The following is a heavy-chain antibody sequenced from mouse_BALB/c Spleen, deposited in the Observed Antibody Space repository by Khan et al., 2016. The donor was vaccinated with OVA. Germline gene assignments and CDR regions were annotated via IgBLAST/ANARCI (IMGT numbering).Heavy chain of an antibody. Sequence: QVQLQQSGAELVRPGSSVKISCKASGYTFSSSWMNWVKHRPGQGLERIGQIYPGNDDTDYNGKFKDKASLTADKSSRTAYMQLTSLTSEDSAVYFCARYFGSRFAYWGQGTLVTVSA. CDR3: ARYFGSRFAY. V-gene: IGHV1-80*01. CDR2: IYPGNDDT. J-gene: IGHJ3*01. CDR1: GYTFSSSW. D-gene: IGHD1-1*01.